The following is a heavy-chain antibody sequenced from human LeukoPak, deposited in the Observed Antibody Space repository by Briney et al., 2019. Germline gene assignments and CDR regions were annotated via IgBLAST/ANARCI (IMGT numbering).Heavy chain of an antibody. CDR2: ISGGGGST. D-gene: IGHD6-13*01. Sequence: PGGSLRLSCAASGFSFSSYLMSWVRLAPGKGLEWVSTISGGGGSTYYADSVKGRFTISRDNSKNTLYLQMNSLRAEDTAIYYCAKRVPAAAGTRFDYWGQGTLVTVSS. CDR3: AKRVPAAAGTRFDY. V-gene: IGHV3-23*01. J-gene: IGHJ4*02. CDR1: GFSFSSYL.